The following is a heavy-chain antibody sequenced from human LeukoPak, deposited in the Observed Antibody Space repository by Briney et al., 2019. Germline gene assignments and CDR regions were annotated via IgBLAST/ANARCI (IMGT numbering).Heavy chain of an antibody. D-gene: IGHD6-19*01. CDR1: GGSISSGRYY. CDR2: IYTSGST. J-gene: IGHJ4*02. CDR3: AREADSSGWYGEVDY. V-gene: IGHV4-61*02. Sequence: SETLSLTCTVSGGSISSGRYYWNWIRQPAGKGLEWIGRIYTSGSTTYSPFLKSRVTISLDTSKNQFSLKLSSVTAADTAVYYCAREADSSGWYGEVDYWGQGTLVTVSS.